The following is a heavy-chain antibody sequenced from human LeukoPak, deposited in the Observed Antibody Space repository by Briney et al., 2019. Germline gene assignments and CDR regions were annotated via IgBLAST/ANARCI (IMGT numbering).Heavy chain of an antibody. V-gene: IGHV1-18*01. CDR3: ARDFTTYYYGSGSSDV. Sequence: ASVKVSCKASGYTFTSYGISWVRQAPGQGLEWMGWISAYNGSTNYAQKLQGRVTMTTDTSTSTAYMELRSLRSDDTAVYYCARDFTTYYYGSGSSDVWGQGTTVTVSS. CDR1: GYTFTSYG. CDR2: ISAYNGST. D-gene: IGHD3-10*01. J-gene: IGHJ6*02.